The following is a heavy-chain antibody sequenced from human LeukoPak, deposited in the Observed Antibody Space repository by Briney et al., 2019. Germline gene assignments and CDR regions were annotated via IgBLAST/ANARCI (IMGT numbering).Heavy chain of an antibody. Sequence: ASVKVSCKASGYTFTSYGISWVRQAPGQGLEWMGWISAYNGNTNYAQKLQGRVTMTTDTSTSTAYMELRSLRSDDTAVYYCARDSCYYDSSGYYYYWGQGTLVTVSS. CDR3: ARDSCYYDSSGYYYY. D-gene: IGHD3-22*01. J-gene: IGHJ4*02. V-gene: IGHV1-18*01. CDR1: GYTFTSYG. CDR2: ISAYNGNT.